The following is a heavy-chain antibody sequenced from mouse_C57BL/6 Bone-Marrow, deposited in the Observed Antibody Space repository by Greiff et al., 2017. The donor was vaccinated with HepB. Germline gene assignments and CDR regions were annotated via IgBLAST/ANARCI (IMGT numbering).Heavy chain of an antibody. Sequence: VQLQQPGAELVRPGTSVKLSCKASGYTFTSYWVHWVKQRPGQGLEWIGVIDPSDSYTNNNQKFKGKATLTVDTSSSTAYMQLSSLTSEDSAVYYCARPYSWFAYWGQGTLVTVSA. V-gene: IGHV1-59*01. J-gene: IGHJ3*01. CDR3: ARPYSWFAY. D-gene: IGHD2-12*01. CDR1: GYTFTSYW. CDR2: IDPSDSYT.